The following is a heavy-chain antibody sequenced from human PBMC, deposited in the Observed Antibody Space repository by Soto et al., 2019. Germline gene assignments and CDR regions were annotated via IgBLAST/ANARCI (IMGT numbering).Heavy chain of an antibody. CDR1: GGSFSDYY. Sequence: QVQLQQWGAGLLKPSETLSLTCAVFGGSFSDYYWSWIRQPPGKGLEWVGEIYHSGRSNYNPSLKSRVTISVDTSKNQFSLKLSSVTAADTAVYYCARSVAGNDYWGQGTLVTVSS. J-gene: IGHJ4*02. CDR2: IYHSGRS. CDR3: ARSVAGNDY. V-gene: IGHV4-34*01. D-gene: IGHD6-19*01.